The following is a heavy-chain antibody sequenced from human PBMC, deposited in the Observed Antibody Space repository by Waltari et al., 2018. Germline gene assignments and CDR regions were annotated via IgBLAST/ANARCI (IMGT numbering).Heavy chain of an antibody. D-gene: IGHD6-6*01. Sequence: QVQLQESGPGLVQPSATLSLTCTVSGGPMRNYYWRWIRQSPGKGLEWLGYIYYNGGTNYNPSLKSRVSISVDTSKNQFSLKLTSVTAADTAVYYCARVISSPHMTADGFDMWGQGTMVTVSS. J-gene: IGHJ3*02. CDR1: GGPMRNYY. CDR2: IYYNGGT. V-gene: IGHV4-59*01. CDR3: ARVISSPHMTADGFDM.